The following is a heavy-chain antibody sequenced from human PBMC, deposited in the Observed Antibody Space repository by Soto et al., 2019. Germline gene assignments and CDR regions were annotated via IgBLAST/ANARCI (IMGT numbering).Heavy chain of an antibody. Sequence: QAQLVQSGAEVKKPGASVNVSCKASGYDYVTYAITWVRQRPGQGLEWMGWISTLNGNTNYAQNFQGRVTMTTDTSTRIVHLELRSLRSDDTAVYYCARRVQMWLPDYYGMDVWGQGTTVIVS. D-gene: IGHD5-18*01. CDR2: ISTLNGNT. J-gene: IGHJ6*02. CDR3: ARRVQMWLPDYYGMDV. CDR1: GYDYVTYA. V-gene: IGHV1-18*01.